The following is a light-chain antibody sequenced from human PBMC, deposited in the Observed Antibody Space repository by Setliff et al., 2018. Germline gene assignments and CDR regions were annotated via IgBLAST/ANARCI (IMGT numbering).Light chain of an antibody. J-gene: IGLJ1*01. V-gene: IGLV2-14*03. CDR3: CSYVRGSAYV. CDR2: AVT. Sequence: VLTQPASVSGSLGQSITISCTGTSNDVGGYNYVSWYKQHPGEAPQLMIYAVTKRPSGVSNRFSGSKSGKAASLTISGLQAEDEADYYCCSYVRGSAYVFGTGTKVTVL. CDR1: SNDVGGYNY.